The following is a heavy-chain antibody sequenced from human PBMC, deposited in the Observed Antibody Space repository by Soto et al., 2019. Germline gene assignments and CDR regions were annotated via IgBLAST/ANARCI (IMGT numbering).Heavy chain of an antibody. J-gene: IGHJ4*02. CDR1: GYSISRGYY. CDR2: MHHSGTT. D-gene: IGHD5-12*01. CDR3: ARDLGEYVATVYFDY. Sequence: SETLSLTCAVSGYSISRGYYWGWIRQPPGKGLEWIGNMHHSGTTYYNPSLKSRVTMSIDTSKNQFSLKLRSVTAADTAVYYCARDLGEYVATVYFDYWGQGTLVTVS. V-gene: IGHV4-38-2*02.